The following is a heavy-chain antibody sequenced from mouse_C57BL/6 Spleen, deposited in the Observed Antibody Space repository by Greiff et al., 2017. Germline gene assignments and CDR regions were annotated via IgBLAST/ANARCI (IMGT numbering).Heavy chain of an antibody. V-gene: IGHV1-81*01. CDR1: GYTFTSYG. CDR3: ARRDGDYHYFDY. J-gene: IGHJ2*01. CDR2: IYPRSGNT. Sequence: VQLQESGAELARPGASVKLSCKASGYTFTSYGISWVKQRTGQGLEWIGEIYPRSGNTYYNEKFKGKATLTADKSSSTAYMELRSLTSEDSAVYFCARRDGDYHYFDYWGQGTTLTVSS. D-gene: IGHD2-13*01.